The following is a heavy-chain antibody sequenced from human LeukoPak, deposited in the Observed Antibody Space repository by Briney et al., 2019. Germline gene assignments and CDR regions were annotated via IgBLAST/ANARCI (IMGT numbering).Heavy chain of an antibody. J-gene: IGHJ4*02. CDR2: IGYDGSNK. CDR3: AKDLVSVAGNEY. D-gene: IGHD6-19*01. CDR1: GFTFSSYG. Sequence: PGGSLRLSCAASGFTFSSYGMHWVRQAPGKGLEWVAFIGYDGSNKYYADSVKGRFTISRDNSKNTLYLQMNSLRAEDRAVYYCAKDLVSVAGNEYWGQGTLVTVSS. V-gene: IGHV3-30*02.